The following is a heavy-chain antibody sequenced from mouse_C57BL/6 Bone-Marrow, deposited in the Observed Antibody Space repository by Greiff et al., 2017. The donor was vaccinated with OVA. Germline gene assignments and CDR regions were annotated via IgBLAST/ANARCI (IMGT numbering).Heavy chain of an antibody. CDR2: IHPNSGST. D-gene: IGHD2-12*01. CDR3: ARSGYRPWFAY. J-gene: IGHJ3*01. V-gene: IGHV1-64*01. Sequence: VQLQQPGAELVKPGASVKLSCKASGYTFTSYWMHWVKQRPGQGLEWIGMIHPNSGSTNYNEKFKSKATLTVDKSSSTAYMQHSSLTYEDAAVYYCARSGYRPWFAYGGQGTLVTVSA. CDR1: GYTFTSYW.